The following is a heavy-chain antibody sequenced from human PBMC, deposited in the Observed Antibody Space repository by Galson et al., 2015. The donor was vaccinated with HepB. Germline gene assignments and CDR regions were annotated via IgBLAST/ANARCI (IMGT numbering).Heavy chain of an antibody. Sequence: SLRLSCAASGFTFSSYAMHWVRQAPGKGLEWVAVISYDGSNKYYADSVKGRFTISRDNSKNTLYLQMNSLRAEDTAVYYCARGPVWWSLDYWGQGTLVTVSS. D-gene: IGHD2-15*01. CDR2: ISYDGSNK. CDR3: ARGPVWWSLDY. V-gene: IGHV3-30*04. CDR1: GFTFSSYA. J-gene: IGHJ4*02.